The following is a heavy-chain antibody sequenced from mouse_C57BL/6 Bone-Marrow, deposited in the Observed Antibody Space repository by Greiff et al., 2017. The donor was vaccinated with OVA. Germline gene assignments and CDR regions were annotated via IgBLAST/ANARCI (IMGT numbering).Heavy chain of an antibody. CDR2: IDPANGNT. J-gene: IGHJ4*01. V-gene: IGHV14-3*01. CDR1: GFNIKNTY. CDR3: AREGAYYYDDGSYYFAMDY. Sequence: VQLQQSVAELVRPGASVKLSCTASGFNIKNTYMHWVKQRPEQGLEWIGRIDPANGNTKYAPKFQGKATITADTSSNTAYLQLSSLTSEDTAIYFCAREGAYYYDDGSYYFAMDYWGQGTSVTVSS. D-gene: IGHD2-4*01.